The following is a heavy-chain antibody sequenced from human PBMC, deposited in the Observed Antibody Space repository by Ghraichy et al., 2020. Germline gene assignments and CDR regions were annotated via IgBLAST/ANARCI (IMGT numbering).Heavy chain of an antibody. V-gene: IGHV4-59*01. CDR3: ATGQYYYVSEY. J-gene: IGHJ1*01. D-gene: IGHD3-10*02. CDR2: VYYTGET. Sequence: WIGYVYYTGETNYNPSLKSRVTISLDTSKNQFSLKLTSVPAADTAVYYCATGQYYYVSEY.